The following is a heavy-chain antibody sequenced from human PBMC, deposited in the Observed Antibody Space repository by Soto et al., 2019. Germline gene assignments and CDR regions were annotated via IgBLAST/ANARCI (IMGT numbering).Heavy chain of an antibody. V-gene: IGHV1-69*01. D-gene: IGHD2-21*02. CDR3: ARDAAVVVTATPSVANFRDGMDV. Sequence: QVQLVQSGAEVKKPGSSVKVSCKASGGTFSSYAISWVRQAPGQGLEWMGGIIPIFGTANYAQKFQGRVTITADESTSTAYMELSSLRSEDTAVYYCARDAAVVVTATPSVANFRDGMDVWGQGTTVTVSS. CDR2: IIPIFGTA. CDR1: GGTFSSYA. J-gene: IGHJ6*02.